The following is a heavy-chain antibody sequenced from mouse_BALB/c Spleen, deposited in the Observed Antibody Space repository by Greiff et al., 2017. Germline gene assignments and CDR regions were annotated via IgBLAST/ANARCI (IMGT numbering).Heavy chain of an antibody. CDR3: ARVGGSSYAMDY. V-gene: IGHV1S135*01. CDR1: GYSFTGYN. Sequence: VQLKESGPELGKPGASVKISCKASGYSFTGYNMYWVKQSHRKSLEWIGYIDPYNGGTSYNQKSKGKATLTVDKSSSTAYMHLNSLTSEDSAIYYCARVGGSSYAMDYWGQGTSVTVSS. J-gene: IGHJ4*01. CDR2: IDPYNGGT. D-gene: IGHD1-1*01.